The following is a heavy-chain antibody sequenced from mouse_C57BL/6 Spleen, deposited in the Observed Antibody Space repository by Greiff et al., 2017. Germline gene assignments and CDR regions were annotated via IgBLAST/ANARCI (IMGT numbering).Heavy chain of an antibody. CDR3: ARLNPRTGDYAMDY. Sequence: VQRVESGAELAKPGASVKLSCKASGYTFTGYWMHWVKQGPGQGLEWIGYINPSSGYTKYNHKFKDKATLTADKSSSTAYMQLSSLTYEDTAVYYCARLNPRTGDYAMDYWGQGTSVTVSS. J-gene: IGHJ4*01. D-gene: IGHD4-1*01. CDR1: GYTFTGYW. CDR2: INPSSGYT. V-gene: IGHV1-7*01.